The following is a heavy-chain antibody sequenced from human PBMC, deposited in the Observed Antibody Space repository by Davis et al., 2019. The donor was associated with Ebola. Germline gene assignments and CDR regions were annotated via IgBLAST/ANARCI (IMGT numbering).Heavy chain of an antibody. J-gene: IGHJ5*02. CDR2: IYPGDSDT. Sequence: GESLKISCKTSGYSFTNYWIGWVRQMPGKALEWMGIIYPGDSDTRYGPSFQGQITISADKATSTAYLQWSSLKASDSAMYYCARNSNYDYFDPWGQGTLVTVSS. D-gene: IGHD4-11*01. CDR3: ARNSNYDYFDP. CDR1: GYSFTNYW. V-gene: IGHV5-51*01.